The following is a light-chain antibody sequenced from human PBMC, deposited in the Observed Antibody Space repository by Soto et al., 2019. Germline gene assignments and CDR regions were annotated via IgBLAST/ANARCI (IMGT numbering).Light chain of an antibody. V-gene: IGKV3-20*01. CDR2: GAS. Sequence: EIVLTQSPGTLSLSPGERATLSCRASQSVSSSYLAWYQQKPGQAPRLLIYGASSRATGIPDRFSGSGSGTDFTLTISRLEPEDFAVYYCQQYGEGYTFGQGTKLEIK. CDR1: QSVSSSY. J-gene: IGKJ2*01. CDR3: QQYGEGYT.